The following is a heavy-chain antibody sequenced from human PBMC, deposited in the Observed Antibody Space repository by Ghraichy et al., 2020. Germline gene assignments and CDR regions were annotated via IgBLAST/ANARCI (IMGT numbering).Heavy chain of an antibody. CDR3: AKEGGRLGEGAFDV. D-gene: IGHD3-10*01. CDR2: LGADGRST. CDR1: EFTFDGYP. Sequence: GGSLRLSCAVSEFTFDGYPMTGVRQAPGKGLEWVSTLGADGRSTFYADSVKGRFTISRDKSKRTMYLQMNSLRADDTAVYYCAKEGGRLGEGAFDVWGQGTKVTVSS. J-gene: IGHJ3*01. V-gene: IGHV3-23*01.